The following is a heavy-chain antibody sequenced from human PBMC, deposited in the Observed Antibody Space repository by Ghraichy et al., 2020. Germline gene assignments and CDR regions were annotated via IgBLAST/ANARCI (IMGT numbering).Heavy chain of an antibody. J-gene: IGHJ4*02. Sequence: SQTLSLTCTVSGGSIRSSTYSWGWLRQSPEKGLEWFGNIYYGGRTYYNPALQSRVTMSVDTSKNQFSLNLSSVTAADTAVYYGARLAIGGRKFGFAYGPNLDSWGQGTLVTVSS. CDR3: ARLAIGGRKFGFAYGPNLDS. D-gene: IGHD3-10*01. V-gene: IGHV4-39*01. CDR2: IYYGGRT. CDR1: GGSIRSSTYS.